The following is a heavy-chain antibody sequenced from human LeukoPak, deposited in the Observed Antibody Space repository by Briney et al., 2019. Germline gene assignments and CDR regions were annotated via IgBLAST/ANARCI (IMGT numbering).Heavy chain of an antibody. J-gene: IGHJ4*02. Sequence: GGSLRLSCAASGFTFSSYWMSWVRQAPGKGLEWVANMKYDGSEKHYVDSVKGRFTISRDNAKNSLYLQMNSLRAEDTAVYYCARDIEAAGLFLDYWGQGTLVTVSS. CDR2: MKYDGSEK. V-gene: IGHV3-7*01. D-gene: IGHD6-13*01. CDR3: ARDIEAAGLFLDY. CDR1: GFTFSSYW.